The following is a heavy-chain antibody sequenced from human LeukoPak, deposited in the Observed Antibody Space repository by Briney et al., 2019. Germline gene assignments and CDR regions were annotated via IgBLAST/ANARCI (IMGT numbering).Heavy chain of an antibody. J-gene: IGHJ3*02. CDR3: ARDGEMATIRGDAFDI. CDR2: IKQDGSEK. Sequence: GGSLRLSCAASGFTFSSYWMSWVRQAPGKGLEWVANIKQDGSEKYYVDSVKGRFTISRDNAKNSLYLQMNSLRAEDTAVYYCARDGEMATIRGDAFDIWGQGTMVTVSS. D-gene: IGHD5-12*01. CDR1: GFTFSSYW. V-gene: IGHV3-7*01.